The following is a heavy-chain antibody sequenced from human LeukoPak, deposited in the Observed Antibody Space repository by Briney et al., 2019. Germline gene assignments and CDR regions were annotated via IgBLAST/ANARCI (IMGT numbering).Heavy chain of an antibody. V-gene: IGHV3-21*01. CDR1: GFTFSSYS. Sequence: GGSLRLSWAASGFTFSSYSMNWVRQAPGKGLEWVSSISSSSSYIYYADSVKGRFTISRDNAKNSLYLQMNSLRAEDTAVYYCARAIAAAGIRNWGQGTLVTVSS. CDR3: ARAIAAAGIRN. CDR2: ISSSSSYI. J-gene: IGHJ4*02. D-gene: IGHD6-13*01.